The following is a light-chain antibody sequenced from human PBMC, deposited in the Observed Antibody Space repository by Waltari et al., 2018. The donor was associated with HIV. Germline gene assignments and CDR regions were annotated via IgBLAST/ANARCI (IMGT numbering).Light chain of an antibody. J-gene: IGKJ2*01. CDR3: HQYRNFPYT. CDR2: WAS. V-gene: IGKV4-1*01. Sequence: DIVMTQSPESLAVSLGERATINCKSSQSVLHSSNNKNYLSWYQQKPGQPPNLLIYWASTRESGVPDRFSGSGSGTDFTLTINSLQAEDVAVYYCHQYRNFPYTFGQGTKLEIK. CDR1: QSVLHSSNNKNY.